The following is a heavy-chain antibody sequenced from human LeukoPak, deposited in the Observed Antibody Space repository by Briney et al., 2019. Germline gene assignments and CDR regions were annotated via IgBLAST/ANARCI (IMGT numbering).Heavy chain of an antibody. D-gene: IGHD1-1*01. V-gene: IGHV4-39*01. CDR2: IFYSGNT. Sequence: SETLSLTCTVSGGSISSSSYYWGWIRQPPGTDLEWIGSIFYSGNTYYNPSLKSRVTISVDTSKNQFSLKLSSVTAADTAVYYCARYSTTGTILDAFDIWGQGTMVTVSS. CDR3: ARYSTTGTILDAFDI. CDR1: GGSISSSSYY. J-gene: IGHJ3*02.